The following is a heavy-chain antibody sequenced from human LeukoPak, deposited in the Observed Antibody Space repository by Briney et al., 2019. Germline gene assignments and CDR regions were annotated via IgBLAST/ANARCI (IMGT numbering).Heavy chain of an antibody. CDR2: ISAYNGNT. CDR3: ARDRQGEWLRLTDY. CDR1: GYSFTSYG. V-gene: IGHV1-18*01. J-gene: IGHJ4*02. Sequence: ASVKVSCKASGYSFTSYGISWVRQAPGQGLEWMGWISAYNGNTNYAQKLQGRVTMTTDTSTSTAYMELRSLRSDDTAVYYCARDRQGEWLRLTDYWGQGTLVTVSS. D-gene: IGHD5-12*01.